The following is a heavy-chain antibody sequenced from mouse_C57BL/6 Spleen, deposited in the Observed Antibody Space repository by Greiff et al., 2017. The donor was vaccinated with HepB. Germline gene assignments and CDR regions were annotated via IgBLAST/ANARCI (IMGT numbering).Heavy chain of an antibody. CDR3: ARRRDYDYYAMDY. J-gene: IGHJ4*01. CDR1: GYTFTTYP. CDR2: FHPYNDDT. D-gene: IGHD2-4*01. Sequence: VKLQESGAELVKPGASVKMSCKASGYTFTTYPIEWMKQNHGKSLEWIGNFHPYNDDTKYNEKFKGKATLTVEKSSSTVYLELSRLTSDDSAVYYCARRRDYDYYAMDYWGQGTSVTVSS. V-gene: IGHV1-47*01.